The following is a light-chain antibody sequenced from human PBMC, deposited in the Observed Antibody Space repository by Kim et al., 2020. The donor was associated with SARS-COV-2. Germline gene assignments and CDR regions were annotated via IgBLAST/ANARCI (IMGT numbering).Light chain of an antibody. J-gene: IGKJ3*01. CDR2: AAS. V-gene: IGKV1-39*01. Sequence: DIQMTQSPSSLSASVGDRVTITCRTSQNINSHLNWYHQKPGRAPKLLIYAASTLQGGVPSRFSGSGSETDFTLTISSLQPEDFATYFCQQTFISPFPFGTGNKGDIK. CDR3: QQTFISPFP. CDR1: QNINSH.